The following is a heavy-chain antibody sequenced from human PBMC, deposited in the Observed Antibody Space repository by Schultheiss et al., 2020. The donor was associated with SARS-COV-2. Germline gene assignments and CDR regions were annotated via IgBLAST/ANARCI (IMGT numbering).Heavy chain of an antibody. CDR1: GGSISSYY. CDR2: IYYSGST. V-gene: IGHV4-59*06. D-gene: IGHD2-15*01. CDR3: ARDGYCSGGSCYSGVDY. J-gene: IGHJ4*02. Sequence: SETLSLTCTVSGGSISSYYWSWIRQHPGKGLEWIGYIYYSGSTYYNPSLKSRVTISVDTSKNQFSLKLSSVTAADTAVYYCARDGYCSGGSCYSGVDYWGQGTLVTVSS.